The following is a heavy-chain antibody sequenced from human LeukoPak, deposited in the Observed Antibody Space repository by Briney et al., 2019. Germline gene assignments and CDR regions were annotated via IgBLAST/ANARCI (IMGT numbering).Heavy chain of an antibody. J-gene: IGHJ4*02. V-gene: IGHV1-3*03. Sequence: ASVKVSCKASGYTFTSYGISWVRQAPGQGLEWMGWINAGNGNTKYSQEFQGRVTITRDTSASTAYMELSSLRSEDMAVYYCARSLMASSSWLKGFDYWGQGTLVTVSS. D-gene: IGHD6-13*01. CDR2: INAGNGNT. CDR3: ARSLMASSSWLKGFDY. CDR1: GYTFTSYG.